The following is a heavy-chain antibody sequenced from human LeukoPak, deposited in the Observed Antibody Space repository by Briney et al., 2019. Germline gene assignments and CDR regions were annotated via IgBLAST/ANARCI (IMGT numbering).Heavy chain of an antibody. D-gene: IGHD4-17*01. CDR2: INPNSGGT. V-gene: IGHV1-2*02. CDR1: GYTFTGYY. CDR3: ASTRNDYGDYEAFDI. J-gene: IGHJ3*02. Sequence: ASVKVSCKASGYTFTGYYMHWVRQAPGQGLEWIGWINPNSGGTNYAQKFQGRVTITADKSTSTAYMELSSLRSEDTAVYYCASTRNDYGDYEAFDIWGQGTMVTVSS.